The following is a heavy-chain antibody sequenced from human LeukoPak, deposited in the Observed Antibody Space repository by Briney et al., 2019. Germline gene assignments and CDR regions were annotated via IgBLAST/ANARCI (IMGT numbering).Heavy chain of an antibody. Sequence: SETLSLTCTVSGGSISSGSYYWSWIRQPAGKGLEWIGRIYTSGSTNYNPSLKSRVTISVDTSKNQFSLKLSSVTAADTAVYYCARGTTVTFYYFDYWGQGTLVTVSS. J-gene: IGHJ4*02. V-gene: IGHV4-61*02. CDR1: GGSISSGSYY. CDR2: IYTSGST. CDR3: ARGTTVTFYYFDY. D-gene: IGHD4-17*01.